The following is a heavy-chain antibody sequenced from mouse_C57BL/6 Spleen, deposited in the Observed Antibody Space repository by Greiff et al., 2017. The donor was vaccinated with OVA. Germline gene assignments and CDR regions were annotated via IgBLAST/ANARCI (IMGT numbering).Heavy chain of an antibody. Sequence: VQLQQPGAELVKPGASVKLSCKASGYTFTSYWMHWVKQRPGRGLEWIGRIDPNSGGTKYNEKFTSKATLTVDKPSSTAYMQLSSLTAEYSAVYYCARRGSDGYYGGYFEVWGTGTTVTVSS. CDR2: IDPNSGGT. J-gene: IGHJ1*03. CDR1: GYTFTSYW. V-gene: IGHV1-72*01. D-gene: IGHD2-3*01. CDR3: ARRGSDGYYGGYFEV.